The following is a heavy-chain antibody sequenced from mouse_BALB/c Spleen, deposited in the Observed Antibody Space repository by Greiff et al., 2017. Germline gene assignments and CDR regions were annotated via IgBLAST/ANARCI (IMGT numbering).Heavy chain of an antibody. CDR1: GFSLSRYS. D-gene: IGHD3-2*01. CDR3: ARRAEDSSGYYAMDY. V-gene: IGHV2-6-4*01. Sequence: VKLVESGPGLVAPSQSLSITCTVSGFSLSRYSVHWVRQPPGKGLEWLGMIWGGGSTDYNSALKSRLSISKDNSKSQVFLKMNSLQTDDTAMYYCARRAEDSSGYYAMDYWGQGTSVTVSS. CDR2: IWGGGST. J-gene: IGHJ4*01.